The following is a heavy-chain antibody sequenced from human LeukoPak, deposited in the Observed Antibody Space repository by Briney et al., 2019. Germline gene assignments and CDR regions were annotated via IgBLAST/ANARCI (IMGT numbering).Heavy chain of an antibody. V-gene: IGHV3-11*04. CDR2: ISSSASTI. CDR3: ARDSSPYDSSGYWDAFDI. J-gene: IGHJ3*02. D-gene: IGHD3-22*01. Sequence: GGSLRLSCAASGFTFSDYYMTWIRQAPGKGLEWVSYISSSASTIYYADSVKGRFTISRDNAKNSLYLQMNSLRAEDTAVYYCARDSSPYDSSGYWDAFDIWGQGTMVTVSS. CDR1: GFTFSDYY.